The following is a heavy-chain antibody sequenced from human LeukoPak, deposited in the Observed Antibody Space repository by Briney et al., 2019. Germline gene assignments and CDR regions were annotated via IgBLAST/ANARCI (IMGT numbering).Heavy chain of an antibody. CDR2: IRSKANSYAT. CDR3: LGVMGY. D-gene: IGHD3-16*01. CDR1: GFTFSGSA. V-gene: IGHV3-73*01. J-gene: IGHJ4*02. Sequence: PGGSLKLSCAASGFTFSGSAMHWVRQASGKGLEWVGRIRSKANSYATAYAASVKGRFTISRDDSKNTACLQMNSLKTEDTARYYCLGVMGYWGQGTLVTVSS.